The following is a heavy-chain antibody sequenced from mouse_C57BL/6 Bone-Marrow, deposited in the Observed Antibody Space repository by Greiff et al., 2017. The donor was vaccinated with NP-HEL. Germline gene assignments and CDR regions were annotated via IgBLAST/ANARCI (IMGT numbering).Heavy chain of an antibody. Sequence: EVKLMESGGGLVQPGGSLKLSCAASGFTFSDYYMYWVRQTPEKRLEWVAYISNGGGSTYYPDTVKGRFTISRDNAKNTLYLQMSRLKSEDTAMYYCARHVRVSKDYGSSYEGWYFDVWGTGTTVTVSS. D-gene: IGHD1-1*01. J-gene: IGHJ1*03. CDR3: ARHVRVSKDYGSSYEGWYFDV. CDR2: ISNGGGST. CDR1: GFTFSDYY. V-gene: IGHV5-12*01.